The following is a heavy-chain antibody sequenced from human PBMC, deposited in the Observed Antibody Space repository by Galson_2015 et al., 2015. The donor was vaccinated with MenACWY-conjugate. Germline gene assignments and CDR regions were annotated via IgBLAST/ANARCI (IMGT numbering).Heavy chain of an antibody. D-gene: IGHD2-2*01. J-gene: IGHJ4*02. CDR1: GFTFSSYW. V-gene: IGHV3-74*01. Sequence: SLRLSCAASGFTFSSYWMHWVRQAPGKGLEWVSLINGDGSSTSYADSVKGRFTISRDNAKNTLYLQMNSLRAEDTAVYYCAVYYCTTRFYGSSVGVWGQGTPVTVSS. CDR2: INGDGSST. CDR3: AVYYCTTRFYGSSVGV.